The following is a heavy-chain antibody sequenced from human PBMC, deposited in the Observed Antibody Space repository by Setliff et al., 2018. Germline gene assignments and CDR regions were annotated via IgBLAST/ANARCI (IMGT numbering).Heavy chain of an antibody. CDR2: IWYDGSNK. D-gene: IGHD3-22*01. CDR3: AKASDSSGCYGFDI. J-gene: IGHJ3*02. V-gene: IGHV3-33*06. Sequence: PGGSLRLSCAASGFILSPYGMHWVRQAPGKGLEWVAVIWYDGSNKYYADSVKGRFTISRDNSKNTLYLQMNSLRAEDTAVYYCAKASDSSGCYGFDIWGQGTMVTVSS. CDR1: GFILSPYG.